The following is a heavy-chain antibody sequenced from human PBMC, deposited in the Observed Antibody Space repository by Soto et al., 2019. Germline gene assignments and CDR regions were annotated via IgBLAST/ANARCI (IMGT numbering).Heavy chain of an antibody. CDR1: GGSISSYY. J-gene: IGHJ4*02. V-gene: IGHV4-59*01. Sequence: PSETLSLTCTVSGGSISSYYWSWIRQPPGKGLEWIGYIYYSGSTNYNPSLKSRVTISVDTSKNQFSLKLSSVTAADTAVYYCARDLAVAGRGLDYWGQGTQVTVSS. D-gene: IGHD6-19*01. CDR3: ARDLAVAGRGLDY. CDR2: IYYSGST.